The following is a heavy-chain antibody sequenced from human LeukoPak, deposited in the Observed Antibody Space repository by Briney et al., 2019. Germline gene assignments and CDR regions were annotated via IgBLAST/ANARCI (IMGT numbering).Heavy chain of an antibody. CDR1: GFTFSHYW. J-gene: IGHJ4*01. Sequence: GGSLRLSCTASGFTFSHYWMHWVRQAPGKGLVWVSFINNDGSVARYADSVKGRFTISRDNAKNTVYLQMNSLRDEDRAVYYCARGGPAGQTPDYWGRGALVTVSS. CDR3: ARGGPAGQTPDY. D-gene: IGHD5-12*01. CDR2: INNDGSVA. V-gene: IGHV3-74*01.